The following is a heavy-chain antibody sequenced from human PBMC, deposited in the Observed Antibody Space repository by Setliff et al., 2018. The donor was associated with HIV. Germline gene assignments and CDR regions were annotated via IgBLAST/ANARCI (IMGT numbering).Heavy chain of an antibody. CDR2: ISGTGADT. J-gene: IGHJ2*01. V-gene: IGHV3-23*01. Sequence: PGGSLRLSCAASGFTFSNQVMTWVRQAPGKGLEWVSSISGTGADTYYADSVKGRFAISRDNSKNTLYLQMNSLRAEGTAVYFCTRDSGTESGSPWWYFALWGRGTLVTVSS. CDR3: TRDSGTESGSPWWYFAL. CDR1: GFTFSNQV. D-gene: IGHD1-26*01.